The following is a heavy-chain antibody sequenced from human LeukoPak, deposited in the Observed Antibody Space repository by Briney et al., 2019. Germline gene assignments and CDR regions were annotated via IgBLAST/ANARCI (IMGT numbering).Heavy chain of an antibody. CDR3: AREYYYDTRDDAFDI. CDR2: INPNSGGT. D-gene: IGHD3-22*01. J-gene: IGHJ3*02. Sequence: GASVKVSCKASGYTFTGYYMHWVRQAPGQGLEWMGRINPNSGGTNYAQKSQGRVTMTRDTSISTAYMELSRLRFDDTAVYYCAREYYYDTRDDAFDIWGQGTMVTVSS. CDR1: GYTFTGYY. V-gene: IGHV1-2*06.